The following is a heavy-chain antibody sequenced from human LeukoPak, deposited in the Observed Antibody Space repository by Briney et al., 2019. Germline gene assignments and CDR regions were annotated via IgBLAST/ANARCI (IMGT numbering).Heavy chain of an antibody. CDR3: ALIAPPHN. Sequence: ASVRVSCKASGITFTSYYIHWVRQAPGRGLEWMGKINPSGTITTYAPKYQGRVTVTKDTSTNTVYMELSSLRSDDTAVYYCALIAPPHNWGQGTLVTVSS. CDR1: GITFTSYY. D-gene: IGHD6-13*01. CDR2: INPSGTIT. J-gene: IGHJ4*02. V-gene: IGHV1-46*01.